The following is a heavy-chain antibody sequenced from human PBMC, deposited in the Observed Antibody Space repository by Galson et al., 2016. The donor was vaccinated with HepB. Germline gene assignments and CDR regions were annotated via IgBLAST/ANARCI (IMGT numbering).Heavy chain of an antibody. J-gene: IGHJ6*01. CDR1: GGTFNSYS. CDR3: GGVEEGYNRHYYYGMDV. Sequence: SVKVSCKASGGTFNSYSLNWVRQAPGQGLEWMAEIIPISGTSNYAQKFQGRVTITADESTSTAYMELSSLRSEDTAVYYCGGVEEGYNRHYYYGMDVWGQGTTVTVSS. V-gene: IGHV1-69*13. D-gene: IGHD5-24*01. CDR2: IIPISGTS.